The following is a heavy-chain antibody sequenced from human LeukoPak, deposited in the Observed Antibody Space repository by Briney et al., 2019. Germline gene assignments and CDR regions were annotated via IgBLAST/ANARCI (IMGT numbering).Heavy chain of an antibody. CDR2: ISYDGSNK. J-gene: IGHJ4*02. V-gene: IGHV3-30-3*01. CDR3: ARDPDNSLFAPLNY. Sequence: GGSLRLSCAASGFTFSSYAMHWVRQAPGKGLEWVAVISYDGSNKYYADSVKGRFTISRDNSKNTLYLRMNSLRAEDTAVYYCARDPDNSLFAPLNYWGQGTLVTVSS. CDR1: GFTFSSYA. D-gene: IGHD5-24*01.